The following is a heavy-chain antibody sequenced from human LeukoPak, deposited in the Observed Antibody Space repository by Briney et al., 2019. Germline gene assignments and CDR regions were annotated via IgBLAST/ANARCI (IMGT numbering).Heavy chain of an antibody. V-gene: IGHV4-38-2*02. CDR2: IYHSGST. D-gene: IGHD3-22*01. Sequence: PSETLSLTCTVSGYSISSGYYWGWIRQPPGKGLEWIGSIYHSGSTYYNPSLKSRVTISVDTSKNQFSLKLSSVTAADTAVYYCARDLLYATMIVVVTPVAFDIWGRGTMVTVSS. CDR1: GYSISSGYY. J-gene: IGHJ3*02. CDR3: ARDLLYATMIVVVTPVAFDI.